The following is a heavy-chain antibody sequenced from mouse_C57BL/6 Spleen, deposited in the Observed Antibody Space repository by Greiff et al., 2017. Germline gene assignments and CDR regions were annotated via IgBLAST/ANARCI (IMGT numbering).Heavy chain of an antibody. D-gene: IGHD2-1*01. Sequence: EVHLVESGGGLVKPGGSLKLSCAASGFTFSSYAMSWVRQTPEKRLEWVATISDGGSYTYYPDNVKGRFTISRDNAKNNLYLQMSHLKSEDTAMYYCARIYYGNLGYFDYWGQGTTLTVSS. CDR3: ARIYYGNLGYFDY. CDR2: ISDGGSYT. V-gene: IGHV5-4*01. J-gene: IGHJ2*01. CDR1: GFTFSSYA.